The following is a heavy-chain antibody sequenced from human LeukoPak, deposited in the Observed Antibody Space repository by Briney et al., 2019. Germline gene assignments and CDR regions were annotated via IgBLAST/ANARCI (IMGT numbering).Heavy chain of an antibody. Sequence: GGALRLSCAASGFTFISYWMHGVRQARWRGLVWVSRINSDASSTSYADYVKGRFTISRDNAKNTLYLQMTSLRADNTAVYYCARDLLIVQGDGFDIWGQGTMVTVSS. CDR3: ARDLLIVQGDGFDI. CDR2: INSDASST. D-gene: IGHD2-8*01. CDR1: GFTFISYW. V-gene: IGHV3-74*01. J-gene: IGHJ3*02.